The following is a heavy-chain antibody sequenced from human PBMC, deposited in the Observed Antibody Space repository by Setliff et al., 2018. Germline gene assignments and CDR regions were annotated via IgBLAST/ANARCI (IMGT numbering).Heavy chain of an antibody. CDR2: TIPITGTT. Sequence: SVKVSCKASGGTLTTFTTYSLIWVRQAPGQGLEWMGGTIPITGTTNYAQRFQGRITISTDESSSTVYMEMSRLKSEDTAVYYCARGHPDCSSTSCYQYYFDYWGQGTLVTVSS. J-gene: IGHJ4*02. D-gene: IGHD2-2*01. CDR3: ARGHPDCSSTSCYQYYFDY. CDR1: GGTLTTFTTYS. V-gene: IGHV1-69*16.